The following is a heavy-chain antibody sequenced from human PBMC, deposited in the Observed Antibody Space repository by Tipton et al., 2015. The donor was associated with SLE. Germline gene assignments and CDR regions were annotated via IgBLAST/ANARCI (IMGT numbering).Heavy chain of an antibody. J-gene: IGHJ5*02. CDR2: IYPGDSDT. CDR1: GYSFTTYW. V-gene: IGHV5-51*03. CDR3: ARRPSGFTIPEAWFDP. D-gene: IGHD5-12*01. Sequence: VQLVQSGAEVKKPGESLKISCKGSGYSFTTYWIGWVRQMPGKGLEWMGNIYPGDSDTRYSPSFQGQVTISADKSISTAYLQWSSLKASDTAMYYCARRPSGFTIPEAWFDPWGKGPLATFPS.